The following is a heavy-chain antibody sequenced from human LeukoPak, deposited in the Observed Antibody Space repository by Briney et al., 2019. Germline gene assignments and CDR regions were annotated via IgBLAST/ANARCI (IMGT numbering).Heavy chain of an antibody. CDR3: AKDPTWYYYDSSGIDY. J-gene: IGHJ4*02. D-gene: IGHD3-22*01. V-gene: IGHV3-23*01. CDR1: GFTFSSYA. CDR2: ISGSGGST. Sequence: GGSLRLSCAASGFTFSSYAMSWVRQAPGKGLEWVSAISGSGGSTYYTDSVKGRFTISRDHSKNTLYLQMNSLRAEDTAVYYCAKDPTWYYYDSSGIDYWGQGTLVTVSS.